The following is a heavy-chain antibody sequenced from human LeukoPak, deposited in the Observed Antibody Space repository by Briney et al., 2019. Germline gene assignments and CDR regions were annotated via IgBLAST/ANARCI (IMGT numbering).Heavy chain of an antibody. CDR1: GGSISSTGYY. D-gene: IGHD4-17*01. V-gene: IGHV4-61*02. CDR2: IYPRGST. Sequence: SETLSLTCTVSGGSISSTGYYWTWVRRPAGKGLEWIGRIYPRGSTNYNPSLKSRVTISVDTSKNQFSLKLSSVTAAGTAVYYCASMTTGYFDYWGQGTLSPSPQ. J-gene: IGHJ4*02. CDR3: ASMTTGYFDY.